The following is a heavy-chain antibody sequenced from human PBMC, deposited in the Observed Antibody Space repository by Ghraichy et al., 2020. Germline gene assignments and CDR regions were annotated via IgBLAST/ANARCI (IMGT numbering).Heavy chain of an antibody. CDR2: IYYSGTT. V-gene: IGHV4-39*07. CDR1: GGSVSSSSYY. Sequence: SETLSLTCSVSGGSVSSSSYYWGWIRQPPGKGLEWIGSIYYSGTTYYNPSLKSRVTVSSDRSKNQFSLKLTSVTAADTAVYYCASDYCSSTSCSSYYYYAMDVWGQGTTVTVSS. J-gene: IGHJ6*02. D-gene: IGHD2-2*01. CDR3: ASDYCSSTSCSSYYYYAMDV.